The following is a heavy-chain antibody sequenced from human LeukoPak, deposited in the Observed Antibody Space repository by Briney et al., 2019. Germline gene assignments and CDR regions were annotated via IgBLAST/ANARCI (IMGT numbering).Heavy chain of an antibody. V-gene: IGHV3-7*03. CDR3: VRGDLDH. J-gene: IGHJ4*02. CDR1: FEW. D-gene: IGHD1-1*01. CDR2: INHDGGET. Sequence: PGGSLRLSCRDSFEWMSWVRQAPGKGLEWVATINHDGGETYYVDSVRGRFTIFRDNAKNSMCLQMTSLRAEDTAVYFCVRGDLDHWGQGTLITVSS.